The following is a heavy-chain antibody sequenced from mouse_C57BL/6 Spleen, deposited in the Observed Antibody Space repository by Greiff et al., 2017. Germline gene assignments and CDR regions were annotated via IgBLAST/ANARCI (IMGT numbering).Heavy chain of an antibody. CDR2: INPGSGGT. J-gene: IGHJ1*03. CDR3: EGEVAFDV. CDR1: GYAFTNYL. Sequence: QVQLQQSGAELVRPGTSVKVSCKASGYAFTNYLIEWVKQRPGQGLEWIGVINPGSGGTNYNEKFKGKATLTADKSSSTAYMQLSSLTSEDSAVYFCEGEVAFDVWGTGTTVTVSS. V-gene: IGHV1-54*01.